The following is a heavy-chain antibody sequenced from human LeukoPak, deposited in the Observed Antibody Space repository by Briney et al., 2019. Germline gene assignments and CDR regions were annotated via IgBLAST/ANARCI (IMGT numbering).Heavy chain of an antibody. V-gene: IGHV3-21*01. CDR1: GFTFSSYS. CDR3: ARDRWQQLLHFDY. CDR2: ISSSSSYI. J-gene: IGHJ4*02. D-gene: IGHD6-13*01. Sequence: GGPLRLSCAASGFTFSSYSMNWVRQAPGKGLEWVSSISSSSSYIYYADSVKGRFTISRDNAKNSLYLQMNSLRAEDTAVYYCARDRWQQLLHFDYWGQGTLVTVSS.